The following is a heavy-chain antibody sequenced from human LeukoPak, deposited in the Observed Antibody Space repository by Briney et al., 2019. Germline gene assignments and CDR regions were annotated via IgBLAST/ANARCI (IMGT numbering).Heavy chain of an antibody. J-gene: IGHJ6*03. CDR1: GGSLSSGSYY. CDR3: ARGWGGYGSGSYYKYYYYYMDV. V-gene: IGHV4-61*02. Sequence: SETLSLTCTVSGGSLSSGSYYWSWIRQPAGKGLEWIGRIYTSGSTNYNPSLKSRVTISVDTSKNQFSLKLSSVTAADTAVYYCARGWGGYGSGSYYKYYYYYMDVWGKGTTVTVSS. D-gene: IGHD3-10*01. CDR2: IYTSGST.